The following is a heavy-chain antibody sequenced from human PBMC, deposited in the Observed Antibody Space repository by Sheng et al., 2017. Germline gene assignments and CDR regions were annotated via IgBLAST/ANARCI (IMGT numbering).Heavy chain of an antibody. V-gene: IGHV3-66*01. D-gene: IGHD1-26*01. CDR3: ARTIVGASYYYYYYGMDV. Sequence: EVQLVESGGGLVQPGGSLRLSCAASGFTVSSNYMSWVRQAPGKGLEWVSVIYSGGSTYYADSVKGRFTISRDNSKNTLYLQMNSLRAEDTAVYYCARTIVGASYYYYYYGMDVWGQGTTVTVSS. CDR2: IYSGGST. J-gene: IGHJ6*02. CDR1: GFTVSSNY.